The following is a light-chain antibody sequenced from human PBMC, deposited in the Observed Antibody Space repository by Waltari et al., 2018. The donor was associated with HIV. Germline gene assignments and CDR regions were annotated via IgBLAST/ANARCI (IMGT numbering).Light chain of an antibody. CDR2: DVS. CDR1: TSDVGGYKY. J-gene: IGLJ1*01. CDR3: SSYTSRNTRV. Sequence: QSALTPPASVSGSPGQSITISCTGTTSDVGGYKYVSWSQQHPDKAPKLVVYDVSNRPSGISIRFSGSKSGNTASLTISGLQAEDEADYYCSSYTSRNTRVFGTGTKVTVL. V-gene: IGLV2-14*03.